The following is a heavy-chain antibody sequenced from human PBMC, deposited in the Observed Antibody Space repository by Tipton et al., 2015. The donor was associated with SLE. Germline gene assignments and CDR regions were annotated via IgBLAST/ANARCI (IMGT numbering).Heavy chain of an antibody. D-gene: IGHD2-21*01. CDR1: GDSVSSNSAA. CDR3: ARDLSGPGPSIKGFDP. J-gene: IGHJ5*02. CDR2: TYYRSKWYS. Sequence: GLVKPSQTLSLTCVISGDSVSSNSAAWNWIRQSPSRGLEWLGRTYYRSKWYSDYAVSVKSRITINSDTSNNQFSLQLNSVTPEDTAVDYCARDLSGPGPSIKGFDPWGECTLVTVSS. V-gene: IGHV6-1*01.